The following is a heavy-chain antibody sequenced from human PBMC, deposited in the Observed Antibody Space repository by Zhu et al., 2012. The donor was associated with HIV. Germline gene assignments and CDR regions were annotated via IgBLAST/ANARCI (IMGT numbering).Heavy chain of an antibody. V-gene: IGHV4-34*01. J-gene: IGHJ1*01. CDR2: INHSGNT. CDR1: GAFFSSYY. Sequence: QVQLQQWGAGLLKPSETLSLTCAVYGAFFSSYYWTWLRQSPGKGLERIGDINHSGNTNYNSSFKSRVTISIDNSKNQFSLSLKSVTADDSAVYFCAGQIAVADARPGYFDRWGQGTLVTVSS. D-gene: IGHD2-21*01. CDR3: AGQIAVADARPGYFDR.